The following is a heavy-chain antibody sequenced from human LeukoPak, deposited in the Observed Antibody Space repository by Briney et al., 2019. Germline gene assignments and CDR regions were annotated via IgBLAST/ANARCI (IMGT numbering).Heavy chain of an antibody. CDR2: ISSSGSTI. D-gene: IGHD1-26*01. V-gene: IGHV3-11*04. CDR1: GFTVSSNY. Sequence: GGSLRLSCAASGFTVSSNYMSWVRQAPGKGLEWVSYISSSGSTIYYADSVKGRFTISRDNAKNSLYLQMNSLRAEDTAVYYCARETNGGTYYNAFDIWGQGTMVTVSS. J-gene: IGHJ3*02. CDR3: ARETNGGTYYNAFDI.